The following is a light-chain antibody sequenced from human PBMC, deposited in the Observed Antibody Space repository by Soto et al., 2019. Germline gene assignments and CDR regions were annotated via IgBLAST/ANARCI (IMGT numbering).Light chain of an antibody. J-gene: IGKJ4*01. Sequence: EIVLTHSPGTLSLSPGGTATLSCRASQSVNNQLAWYQQKPGQAPRLLIYDASTRATGIPARISGSGSGTDFTLTISSLEPEDFAVYYCQHRRNWPLTFGGGTKVDIK. CDR3: QHRRNWPLT. CDR1: QSVNNQ. V-gene: IGKV3-11*01. CDR2: DAS.